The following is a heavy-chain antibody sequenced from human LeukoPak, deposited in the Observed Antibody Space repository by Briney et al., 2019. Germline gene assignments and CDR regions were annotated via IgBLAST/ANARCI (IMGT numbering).Heavy chain of an antibody. Sequence: GGSLRLSCAASGFTFRAYSMNWVRQAPGKGLEWVSGISNSGGSTYYADSVKGRFTISRDNSKNTLYLQMNSLRAEDTALYYCAKGLERESRLDSWGQGTLVTVSS. CDR1: GFTFRAYS. CDR3: AKGLERESRLDS. CDR2: ISNSGGST. J-gene: IGHJ4*02. V-gene: IGHV3-23*01. D-gene: IGHD1-1*01.